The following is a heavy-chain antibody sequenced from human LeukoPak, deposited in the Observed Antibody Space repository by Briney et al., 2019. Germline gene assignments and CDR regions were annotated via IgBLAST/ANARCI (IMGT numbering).Heavy chain of an antibody. CDR1: GGTFSSYA. D-gene: IGHD6-13*01. V-gene: IGHV1-69*13. CDR3: ARGSSWPSDAFDI. CDR2: IIPIFGTA. Sequence: GASVKVSCKASGGTFSSYAISWVRQAPGQGLEWMGGIIPIFGTANYAQKFQGRVTITADESTSTAYMELSSLRSEDTAVYYCARGSSWPSDAFDIWGQGTMVTVSS. J-gene: IGHJ3*02.